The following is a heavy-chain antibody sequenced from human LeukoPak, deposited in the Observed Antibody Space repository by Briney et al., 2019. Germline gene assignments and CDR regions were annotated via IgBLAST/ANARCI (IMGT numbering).Heavy chain of an antibody. CDR2: ISGSGGST. CDR1: GFTFSSYA. D-gene: IGHD2-2*01. J-gene: IGHJ4*02. CDR3: AKDRVVVVPAAMSGLLDY. V-gene: IGHV3-23*01. Sequence: GGSLRLSCAASGFTFSSYAMSWVRQAPGKGLEWASAISGSGGSTYYADSVKGRFTISRDNSKNTLYLQMNSLRAEDTAVYYCAKDRVVVVPAAMSGLLDYWGQGTLVTVSS.